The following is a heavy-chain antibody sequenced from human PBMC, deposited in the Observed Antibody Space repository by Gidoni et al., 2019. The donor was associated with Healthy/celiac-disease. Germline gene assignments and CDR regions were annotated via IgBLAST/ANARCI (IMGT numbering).Heavy chain of an antibody. J-gene: IGHJ6*02. D-gene: IGHD6-19*01. Sequence: QVQLVESGGGVVQPGRSLRLYCAASGFTFSSYGMHWVRQAPGKGLEWVAVIWYDGSNKYYADSVKGRFTISRDNAKNTLYLQMNSLRAEDTAVYYCARDRGSSGWYDYYGMDVWGQGTTVTVSS. V-gene: IGHV3-33*01. CDR3: ARDRGSSGWYDYYGMDV. CDR1: GFTFSSYG. CDR2: IWYDGSNK.